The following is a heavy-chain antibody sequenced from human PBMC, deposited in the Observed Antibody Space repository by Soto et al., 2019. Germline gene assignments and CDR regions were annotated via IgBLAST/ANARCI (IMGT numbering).Heavy chain of an antibody. J-gene: IGHJ3*02. CDR2: IWYDGSNK. D-gene: IGHD1-26*01. Sequence: PGGSLRLSCAASGFTFSSYGMHWVRQAPGKGLEWVAVIWYDGSNKYYADSVKGRFTISRDNSKNTLYLQMNSLRAEDTAVYYCARGAEEPNQDAFDIWGQGTMVTVSS. CDR3: ARGAEEPNQDAFDI. V-gene: IGHV3-33*01. CDR1: GFTFSSYG.